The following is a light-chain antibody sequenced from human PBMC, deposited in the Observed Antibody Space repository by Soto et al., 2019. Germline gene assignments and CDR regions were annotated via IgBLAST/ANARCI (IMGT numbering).Light chain of an antibody. Sequence: QLVLTQPPSVSGAPGQRVTISCTGSSSNIGAGYDVHWYQQLPGTAPKLLIYVNTNRPSGVPDRFSGSKSGTSASLAITGLQAEDEADYYCQSYDSSLSILVFGGGTQLTVL. CDR3: QSYDSSLSILV. CDR1: SSNIGAGYD. J-gene: IGLJ2*01. V-gene: IGLV1-40*01. CDR2: VNT.